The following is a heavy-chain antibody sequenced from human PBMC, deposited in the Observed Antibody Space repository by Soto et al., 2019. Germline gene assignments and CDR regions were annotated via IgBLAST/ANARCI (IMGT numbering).Heavy chain of an antibody. J-gene: IGHJ6*02. V-gene: IGHV3-11*01. CDR1: GFTFSDYY. Sequence: SLRLSLAASGFTFSDYYSSWIRQATGKGLEWVSYISISGSTIYYADSVKGRFTISRDNAKNSLYLQMNSLRAEDTAVYYCARAHRNFWSGYLNYYYYYGMAVWGHGTTVTVS. D-gene: IGHD3-3*01. CDR3: ARAHRNFWSGYLNYYYYYGMAV. CDR2: ISISGSTI.